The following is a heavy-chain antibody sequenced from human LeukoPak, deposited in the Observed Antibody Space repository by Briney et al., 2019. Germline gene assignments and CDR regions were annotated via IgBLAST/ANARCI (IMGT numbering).Heavy chain of an antibody. J-gene: IGHJ5*02. CDR1: GGSISSGGYY. Sequence: IPSETLSLTCTVSGGSISSGGYYWSWLRQHPGKGLEWIGYIYYSGSTYYNPSLKSRVTISVDTSKNQFSLKLSSVTAADTAVYYCARGGDYDILTGYYRFYWFDPWGQGTLVTVSS. CDR2: IYYSGST. D-gene: IGHD3-9*01. CDR3: ARGGDYDILTGYYRFYWFDP. V-gene: IGHV4-31*03.